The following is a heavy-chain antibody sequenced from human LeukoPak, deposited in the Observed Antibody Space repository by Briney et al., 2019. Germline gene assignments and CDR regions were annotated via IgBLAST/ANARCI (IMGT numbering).Heavy chain of an antibody. V-gene: IGHV1-2*02. Sequence: ASVKVSCKASGYTFTGYYMHWVRQAPGQGLEWMGWINPNSGGTNYAQKFQGRVTMTRDTSISTAYMELSRLRSDDTAVYYCARAGTMIVGGLCYWGQGTLVTVSS. CDR1: GYTFTGYY. CDR3: ARAGTMIVGGLCY. J-gene: IGHJ4*02. D-gene: IGHD3-22*01. CDR2: INPNSGGT.